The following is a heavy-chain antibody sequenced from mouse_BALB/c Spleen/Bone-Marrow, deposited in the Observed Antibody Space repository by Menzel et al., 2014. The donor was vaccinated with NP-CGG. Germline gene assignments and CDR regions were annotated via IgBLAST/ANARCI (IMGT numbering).Heavy chain of an antibody. CDR2: IDPANGNT. V-gene: IGHV14-3*02. CDR1: GFNIKDTY. J-gene: IGHJ2*01. D-gene: IGHD1-2*01. Sequence: VQLQQPGAELVKPGASVKLSCTASGFNIKDTYMHWVKQRPEQGLEWIGRIDPANGNTKYDPKFQGKATITADTSSNTAYLQLSSLTSEDTAVYYCARYYNGYYFGYWGQGTTLTVSS. CDR3: ARYYNGYYFGY.